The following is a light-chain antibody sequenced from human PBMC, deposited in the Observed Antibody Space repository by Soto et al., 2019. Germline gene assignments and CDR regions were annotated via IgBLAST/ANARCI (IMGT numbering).Light chain of an antibody. Sequence: IVLTQSPGTLSLSPGQTATLSCRASQTVSSSYLACYQQRPGQPPRLLIYGASNRATGIPDRFSGSGSGTDFTLTISRLEPEDFAVYYCQQFGGSPKLTFGGGTKVEIK. J-gene: IGKJ4*01. CDR2: GAS. CDR3: QQFGGSPKLT. V-gene: IGKV3-20*01. CDR1: QTVSSSY.